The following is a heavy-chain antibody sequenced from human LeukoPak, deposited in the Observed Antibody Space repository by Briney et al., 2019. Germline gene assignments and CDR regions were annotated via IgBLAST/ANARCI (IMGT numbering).Heavy chain of an antibody. D-gene: IGHD1-26*01. CDR3: AKSGTSFSFDY. Sequence: GGSLRLPCAASGFTFSRYSMTWVRQAPGKGLEWISFISSSRSTTYYADSVKGRCTISRDNGKNSLYLQMNSLRAEDTALYYCAKSGTSFSFDYWGQGTLVTVSS. V-gene: IGHV3-48*01. J-gene: IGHJ4*02. CDR2: ISSSRSTT. CDR1: GFTFSRYS.